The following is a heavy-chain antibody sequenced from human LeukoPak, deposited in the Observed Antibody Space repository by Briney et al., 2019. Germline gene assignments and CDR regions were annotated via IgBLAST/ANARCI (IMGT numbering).Heavy chain of an antibody. CDR1: GGTFSSFS. J-gene: IGHJ5*02. CDR3: ARATNYYDSRFDP. CDR2: INPSGGST. V-gene: IGHV1-46*01. Sequence: ASVKVSCKASGGTFSSFSISWVRQAPGQGLEWMGIINPSGGSTSYAQKFQGRVTMTRDTSTSTVYMELSSLRSEDTAVYYCARATNYYDSRFDPWGQGTLVTVSS. D-gene: IGHD3-22*01.